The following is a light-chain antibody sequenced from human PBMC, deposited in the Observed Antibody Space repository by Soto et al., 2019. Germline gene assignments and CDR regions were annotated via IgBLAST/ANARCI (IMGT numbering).Light chain of an antibody. V-gene: IGKV3-11*01. CDR1: QSVRSY. CDR2: DAS. J-gene: IGKJ4*01. CDR3: QQRSTPRT. Sequence: EIVLTQSPATLSLSPGERATLSCRASQSVRSYLAWYQQKPGQAPRLLIYDASSRATGIPARFSGSGSGTDFTLTISSLEPEDFAVYYCQQRSTPRTFGGGTKVEIK.